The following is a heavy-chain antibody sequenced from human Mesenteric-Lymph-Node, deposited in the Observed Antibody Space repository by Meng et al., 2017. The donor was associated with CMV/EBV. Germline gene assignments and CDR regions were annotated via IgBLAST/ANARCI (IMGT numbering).Heavy chain of an antibody. CDR1: GASITSSSFY. D-gene: IGHD5-18*01. CDR3: ARHRDTAMVTFDY. V-gene: IGHV4-39*01. CDR2: SAFYSGST. Sequence: SGASITSSSFYWGWIRQPPGKGLEWIGSSAFYSGSTYYNPSLRSRVTISGDTSKDQFSLKLSSVTATDTAVYYCARHRDTAMVTFDYWGQGTLVTVSS. J-gene: IGHJ4*02.